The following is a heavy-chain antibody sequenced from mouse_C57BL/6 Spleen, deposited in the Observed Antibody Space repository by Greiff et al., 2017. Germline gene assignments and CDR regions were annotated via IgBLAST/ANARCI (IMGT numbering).Heavy chain of an antibody. Sequence: QVQLQQSGAELVMPGASVKLSCKASGYTFTSYWMHWVKQRPGQGLEWIGEIDPSDSYTNYNQKFKGKSTLTVDKSSSTAYMQLSSLTSEDSAVYYCALLLRSRGFDYWGQGTTLTVSS. CDR2: IDPSDSYT. CDR1: GYTFTSYW. D-gene: IGHD1-1*01. J-gene: IGHJ2*01. V-gene: IGHV1-69*01. CDR3: ALLLRSRGFDY.